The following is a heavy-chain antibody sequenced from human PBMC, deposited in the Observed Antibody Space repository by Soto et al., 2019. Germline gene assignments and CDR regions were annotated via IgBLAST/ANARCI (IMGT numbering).Heavy chain of an antibody. V-gene: IGHV1-69*01. CDR2: IIPIFGTA. J-gene: IGHJ6*02. CDR3: ASNYSGSYYGRGMDV. Sequence: QVQLVQSGAEVKKPGSSVKVSCKASGGTFSSYAISWVRQAPGQGLEWMGGIIPIFGTANYAQKFQGRVTITADESTSAAYMELRSLRSEDKDVYYCASNYSGSYYGRGMDVWGQGTTVTVSS. D-gene: IGHD1-26*01. CDR1: GGTFSSYA.